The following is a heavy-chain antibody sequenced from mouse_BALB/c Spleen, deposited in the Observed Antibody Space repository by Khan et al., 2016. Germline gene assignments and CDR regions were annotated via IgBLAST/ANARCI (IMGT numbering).Heavy chain of an antibody. CDR2: INSNGGST. J-gene: IGHJ2*01. CDR3: ARGRQLGLKYFDY. Sequence: EVELVESGGGLVQPGGSRKLSCAASGFTFSYYGMSWVRQTPDRRLELVATINSNGGSTYYPNSVKGRFTISRDNAKNTLYLQMRSLKSEDTAMYYCARGRQLGLKYFDYWGQGTTLTVSS. V-gene: IGHV5-6-3*01. CDR1: GFTFSYYG. D-gene: IGHD3-2*01.